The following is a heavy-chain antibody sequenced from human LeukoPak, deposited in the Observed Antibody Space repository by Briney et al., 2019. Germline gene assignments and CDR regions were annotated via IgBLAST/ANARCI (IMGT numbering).Heavy chain of an antibody. Sequence: ASVTVSCTASGYTFTSYYIHWVRQAPGQGLEWMGIINPSGGSTSYAQKFQGRVTMTRDTSTSTVYMEMSSLRSEDTAVYYCARGQYFYDSSGYHDAFDIWGQGTMVTVSS. CDR2: INPSGGST. J-gene: IGHJ3*02. V-gene: IGHV1-46*01. CDR3: ARGQYFYDSSGYHDAFDI. D-gene: IGHD3-22*01. CDR1: GYTFTSYY.